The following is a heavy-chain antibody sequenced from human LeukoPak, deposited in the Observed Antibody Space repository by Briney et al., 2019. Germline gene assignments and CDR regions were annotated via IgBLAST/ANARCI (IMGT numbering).Heavy chain of an antibody. CDR1: GFTFSSSA. D-gene: IGHD4-17*01. Sequence: GGSLRLSCAASGFTFSSSAMSWVRQAPGKGLEWVSSISGSGDSTYYADSVKGRFTISRDNSKNTLYLQMNSLRAEDTAVYYCAKDYGRDYGDGSWFDPWGQGTLVTVSS. CDR2: ISGSGDST. V-gene: IGHV3-23*01. J-gene: IGHJ5*02. CDR3: AKDYGRDYGDGSWFDP.